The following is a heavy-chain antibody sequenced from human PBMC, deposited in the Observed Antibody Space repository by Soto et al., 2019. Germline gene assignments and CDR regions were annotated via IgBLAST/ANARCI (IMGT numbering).Heavy chain of an antibody. CDR2: ISNSGRT. CDR3: ASARQYYACELDP. Sequence: QVQLQESGPGLVKPSQTLSLTCTVSGDSISRGAYYWTWIRQHPVKVLEWIGYISNSGRTYDHQSLQRRLTISLDSAENQFSVRLTYVNAADTAMYYCASARQYYACELDPWGQGTLVTVSS. D-gene: IGHD3-10*01. V-gene: IGHV4-31*03. CDR1: GDSISRGAYY. J-gene: IGHJ5*02.